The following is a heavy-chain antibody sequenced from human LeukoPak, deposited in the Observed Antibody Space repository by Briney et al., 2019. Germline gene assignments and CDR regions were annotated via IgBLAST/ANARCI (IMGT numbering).Heavy chain of an antibody. D-gene: IGHD1-26*01. Sequence: ASVKVSCKASGYTFTSYAMHWVRQAPGQRLEWMGWINAGNGNTKYSQRFQGRVTITRDTSASTAYMELSSLRSEDTAVYYCARDRWWEPTDFSFDYWGQGTLVTVSS. CDR1: GYTFTSYA. CDR2: INAGNGNT. CDR3: ARDRWWEPTDFSFDY. J-gene: IGHJ4*02. V-gene: IGHV1-3*01.